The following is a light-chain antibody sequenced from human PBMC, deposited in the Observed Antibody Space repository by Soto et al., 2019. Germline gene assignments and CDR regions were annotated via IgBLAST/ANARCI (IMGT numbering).Light chain of an antibody. V-gene: IGKV3-20*01. J-gene: IGKJ1*01. CDR2: GAS. CDR1: QSVSSSY. Sequence: EIVLTQSPGTLSLSPGERATLSCRASQSVSSSYLAWYQQKPGQAPRLLIYGASSRAAGIPDRFSGSGSGTGFTLTISRLEPEDFAVYYCQQYAGSPRTFGQGTKVDIK. CDR3: QQYAGSPRT.